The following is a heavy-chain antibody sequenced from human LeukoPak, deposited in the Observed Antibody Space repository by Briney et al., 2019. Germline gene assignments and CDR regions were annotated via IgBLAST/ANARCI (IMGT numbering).Heavy chain of an antibody. V-gene: IGHV3-7*01. Sequence: PGGSLRLSCSASGFTFSSHWMNWVRQAPGKGLEWVANINKDGREKNYVASVKGRFTISRDNAKNSLYLQMNYLRPEDTAVYYCARQDHGPDYWGQGTLVTVSS. CDR2: INKDGREK. J-gene: IGHJ4*02. D-gene: IGHD1-14*01. CDR1: GFTFSSHW. CDR3: ARQDHGPDY.